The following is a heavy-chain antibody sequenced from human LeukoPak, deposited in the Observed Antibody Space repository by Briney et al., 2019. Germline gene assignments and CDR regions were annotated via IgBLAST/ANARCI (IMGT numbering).Heavy chain of an antibody. CDR3: ARGGYSGYDYAFDY. CDR1: GGSFSGYY. CDR2: INHSGGT. Sequence: SETLSLTCAVYGGSFSGYYWSWIRQPPGKGLEWIGEINHSGGTNYNPSLKSRVTISVDTSKNQSSLKLSSVTAADTAVYYCARGGYSGYDYAFDYWGQGTLVTVSS. D-gene: IGHD5-12*01. J-gene: IGHJ4*02. V-gene: IGHV4-34*01.